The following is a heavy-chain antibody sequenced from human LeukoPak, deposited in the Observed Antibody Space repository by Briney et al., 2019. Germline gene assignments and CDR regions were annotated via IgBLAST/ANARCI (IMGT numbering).Heavy chain of an antibody. CDR3: ATAPAAADSF. CDR1: GFTFSSFW. CDR2: IERDGSKK. J-gene: IGHJ4*02. D-gene: IGHD6-13*01. Sequence: PGGSLRLSCAASGFTFSSFWLTWVRQAPGKGLEWVANIERDGSKKTYVDSVKGRFTISRDIAKNSLYLQMSSLRAEDTAVYYCATAPAAADSFWGQGTLVAVSS. V-gene: IGHV3-7*01.